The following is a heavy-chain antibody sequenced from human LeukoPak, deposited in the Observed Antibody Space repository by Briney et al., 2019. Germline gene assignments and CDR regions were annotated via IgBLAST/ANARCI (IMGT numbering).Heavy chain of an antibody. J-gene: IGHJ5*02. V-gene: IGHV4-34*01. Sequence: SETLSLTCAVYGGSFSGYYWSWIRQPPGKGLEWIGEINHSGSTNYNPSLKSRVTISVDTPKNQFSLKLSSVTAADTAVYYCARGQWLGWFDPWGQGTLVTVSS. CDR2: INHSGST. CDR3: ARGQWLGWFDP. CDR1: GGSFSGYY. D-gene: IGHD6-19*01.